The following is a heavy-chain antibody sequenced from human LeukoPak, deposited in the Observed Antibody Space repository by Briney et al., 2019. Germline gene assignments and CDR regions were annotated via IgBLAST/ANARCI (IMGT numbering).Heavy chain of an antibody. J-gene: IGHJ4*02. CDR2: ISSSSSTI. D-gene: IGHD3-3*01. V-gene: IGHV3-48*01. Sequence: GGSLRLSCAASGFTFSSYSMNWVRQAPGKGLEWVSYISSSSSTIYYADSVKGRFTISRDNAKNSLYLQMNSLRAEDTAVYYCARINYDFWSGYSDYWGQGTLVTVSS. CDR3: ARINYDFWSGYSDY. CDR1: GFTFSSYS.